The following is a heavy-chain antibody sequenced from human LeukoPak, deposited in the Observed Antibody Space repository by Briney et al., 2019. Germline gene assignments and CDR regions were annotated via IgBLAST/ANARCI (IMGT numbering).Heavy chain of an antibody. J-gene: IGHJ4*02. CDR1: GGSVSRGSYY. D-gene: IGHD5-18*01. CDR2: IYYSGST. V-gene: IGHV4-61*01. CDR3: ARGLGYSYGYSDY. Sequence: SETLSLTCTVSGGSVSRGSYYWSWVRQPPGKGLEWIGYIYYSGSTNYNPSLKSRVTISVDTSKNQFSLKLSSVTAADTAVYYCARGLGYSYGYSDYWGQGTLVTVSS.